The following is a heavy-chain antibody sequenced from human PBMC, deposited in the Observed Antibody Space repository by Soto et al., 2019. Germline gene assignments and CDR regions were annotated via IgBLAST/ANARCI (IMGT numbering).Heavy chain of an antibody. V-gene: IGHV4-31*03. CDR3: ARSSTIYRGENWFDP. CDR2: IYYSGST. J-gene: IGHJ5*02. Sequence: SETLSLTCTVSGDSISSDGFYWSWIRQHPGQGLEWIGYIYYSGSTYYNPSLKSRVAISRDTSKNQFSLKMSSVTAADTAVYSCARSSTIYRGENWFDPWGQGTLVTVSS. D-gene: IGHD3-3*01. CDR1: GDSISSDGFY.